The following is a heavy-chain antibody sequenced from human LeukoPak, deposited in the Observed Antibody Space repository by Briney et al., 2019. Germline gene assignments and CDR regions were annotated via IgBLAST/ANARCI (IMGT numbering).Heavy chain of an antibody. CDR2: SYHSGST. Sequence: SQTLSLTCAVSGGSISSGGYSWSWIRQPPGKGLEWIGYSYHSGSTYYNPSLKSRVTISVDRSKNQFSLKLSSVTAADTAVYYCARAGDSSGYYAGWFDPWGQGTLVTVSS. V-gene: IGHV4-30-2*01. J-gene: IGHJ5*02. D-gene: IGHD3-22*01. CDR1: GGSISSGGYS. CDR3: ARAGDSSGYYAGWFDP.